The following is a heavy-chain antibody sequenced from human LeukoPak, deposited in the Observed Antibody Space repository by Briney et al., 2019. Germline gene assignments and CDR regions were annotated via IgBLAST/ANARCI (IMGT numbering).Heavy chain of an antibody. J-gene: IGHJ5*02. CDR1: GGTFSSYA. CDR2: IIPIFGTA. CDR3: AREGRFLEWLQNWFDP. D-gene: IGHD3-3*01. Sequence: ASVKVSCKASGGTFSSYAINWVRQAPGQGLEWMGGIIPIFGTANYAQKFQGRVTITADESTSTAYMELSSLRSEDTAVYYCAREGRFLEWLQNWFDPWGQGTLVTVSS. V-gene: IGHV1-69*13.